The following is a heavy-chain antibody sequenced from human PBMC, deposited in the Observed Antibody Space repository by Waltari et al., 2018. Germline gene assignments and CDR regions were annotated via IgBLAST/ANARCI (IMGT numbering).Heavy chain of an antibody. Sequence: EVQLVESGGGLVQPGGSLRLSCAASGFTFSSYWMSWVRQAPGKGLEWVANIKQDGSEKYYVDSVKGRFTISADKSISTAYLQWSSLKASDTAMYYCATPLGGNDAYAFDIWGQGTMVTVSS. CDR1: GFTFSSYW. CDR2: IKQDGSEK. D-gene: IGHD1-1*01. CDR3: ATPLGGNDAYAFDI. V-gene: IGHV3-7*03. J-gene: IGHJ3*02.